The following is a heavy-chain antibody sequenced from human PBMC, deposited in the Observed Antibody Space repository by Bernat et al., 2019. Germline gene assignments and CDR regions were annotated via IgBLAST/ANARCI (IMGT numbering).Heavy chain of an antibody. V-gene: IGHV1-2*04. Sequence: QVQLVQSGAEVKKPGASVKVSCKASGYTFTGYYMHWVRQAPGQGLEWMGWINPNSGGTNYAQKFQGWVTMTRDTSISTAYMELSRLRSDDTAVYYCARDLSYSSSWGEYYFDYWGQGPLVTVSS. D-gene: IGHD6-6*01. J-gene: IGHJ4*02. CDR1: GYTFTGYY. CDR2: INPNSGGT. CDR3: ARDLSYSSSWGEYYFDY.